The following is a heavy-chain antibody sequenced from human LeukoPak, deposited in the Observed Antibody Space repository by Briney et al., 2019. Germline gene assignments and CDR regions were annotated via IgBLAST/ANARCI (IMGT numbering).Heavy chain of an antibody. CDR2: IYRSGST. CDR1: GGSISSSNW. CDR3: ARTSRLYGPRYFDY. Sequence: SETLSLTCAVSGGSISSSNWWSWVRQPPGKGLEWIGEIYRSGSTNYNPSLKSRVTISVDKSKNQFSLKLSSVTAADTAVYYCARTSRLYGPRYFDYWGQGTLVTVSS. V-gene: IGHV4-4*02. D-gene: IGHD4-17*01. J-gene: IGHJ4*02.